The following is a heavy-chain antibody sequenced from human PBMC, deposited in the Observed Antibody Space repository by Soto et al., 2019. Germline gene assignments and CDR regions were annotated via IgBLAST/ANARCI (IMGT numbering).Heavy chain of an antibody. CDR2: IYHSGST. D-gene: IGHD2-2*01. CDR1: GGSISSGTW. J-gene: IGHJ5*01. Sequence: QVQLQKSGPGLVKPSGTLSLTCAVSGGSISSGTWWNWVRQPPGKGLEWIGEIYHSGSTNYNPSLKSRVTISVDKSENQFSLKLNSVTAADTAVYYCAKERSYASGWLDSWGQGTLVTVSS. V-gene: IGHV4-4*02. CDR3: AKERSYASGWLDS.